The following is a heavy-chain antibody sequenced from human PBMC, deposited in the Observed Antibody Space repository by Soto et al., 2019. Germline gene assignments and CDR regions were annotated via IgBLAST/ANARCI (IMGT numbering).Heavy chain of an antibody. CDR1: GGSISSYY. CDR3: ARQGYSEYYYYMDV. V-gene: IGHV4-59*08. D-gene: IGHD4-4*01. J-gene: IGHJ6*03. Sequence: SETLSLTCTVSGGSISSYYWSWIRQPPGKGLEWIGYIYYSGSTNYNPSLKSRVTISVDTSKNQFSLKLSSVTAADTAVYYCARQGYSEYYYYMDVWGKGTTVTISS. CDR2: IYYSGST.